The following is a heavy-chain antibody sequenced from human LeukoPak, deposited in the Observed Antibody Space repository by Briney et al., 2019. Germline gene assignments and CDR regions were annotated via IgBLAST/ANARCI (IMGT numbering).Heavy chain of an antibody. CDR1: GFTFSDYY. CDR3: AGTTVAYYYYYMDV. D-gene: IGHD4-11*01. CDR2: ISSSGSTI. V-gene: IGHV3-11*04. J-gene: IGHJ6*03. Sequence: GGSLRLSCAASGFTFSDYYMSWIRQAPGKGLEWVSYISSSGSTIYYADSVKGRFTISRDSAKNSLYLQMNSLRAEDTAVYYCAGTTVAYYYYYMDVWGKGTTVTVSS.